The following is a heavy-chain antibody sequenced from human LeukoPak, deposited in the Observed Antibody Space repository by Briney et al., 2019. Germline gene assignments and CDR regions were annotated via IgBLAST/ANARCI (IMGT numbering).Heavy chain of an antibody. CDR3: AKDPGVVPAHYFDY. V-gene: IGHV3-48*02. CDR2: ISSSSTI. CDR1: GFTFSSYS. Sequence: GGSLRLSCAASGFTFSSYSINWVRQAPGKGLEWVSYISSSSTISYADSVKGRFTISRDNANNSMYLQMKSLRDEDTAVYYCAKDPGVVPAHYFDYWGQGTLVTVSS. J-gene: IGHJ4*02. D-gene: IGHD2-2*01.